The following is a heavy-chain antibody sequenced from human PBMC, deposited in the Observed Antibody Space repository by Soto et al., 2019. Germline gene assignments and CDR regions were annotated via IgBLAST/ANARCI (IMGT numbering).Heavy chain of an antibody. V-gene: IGHV1-69*01. D-gene: IGHD3-22*01. CDR1: GGTFSSYA. Sequence: QVQLVQSGAEVKKPGSSVKVSCKASGGTFSSYAISWVRQAPGQGLEWMGGIIPIFGTANYAQKFQGRVTITADESTSTAYMELSSLRSEDTAVYYCARDNSGYYDSSGYSPGAFDIWGQGTMVTVSS. J-gene: IGHJ3*02. CDR3: ARDNSGYYDSSGYSPGAFDI. CDR2: IIPIFGTA.